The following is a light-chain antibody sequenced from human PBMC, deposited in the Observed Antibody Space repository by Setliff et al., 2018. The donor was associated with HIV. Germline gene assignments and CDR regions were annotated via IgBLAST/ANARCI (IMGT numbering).Light chain of an antibody. Sequence: SALTQPASVSGSPGQSIAISCTGSSSDVGGFNSVSWYQQHPGKPPKLMIYQASKRPSGVSNRFSGSKSGNTASLTISGLQAEDEADYYCSSYTSSNTHVLFGGGTKVTVL. CDR3: SSYTSSNTHVL. CDR1: SSDVGGFNS. J-gene: IGLJ2*01. V-gene: IGLV2-14*01. CDR2: QAS.